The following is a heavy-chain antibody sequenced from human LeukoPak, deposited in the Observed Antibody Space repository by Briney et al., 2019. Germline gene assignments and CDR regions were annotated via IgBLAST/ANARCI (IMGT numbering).Heavy chain of an antibody. Sequence: GGSLRLSCAASGFTFSSYWMSWVRQAPGKGLEWVANIKQDGSEEYYVDSVKGRFTISRDNAKNSLYLQMNSLRAEDTAVYYCAREFGLGAMVNYFDYWGQGTLVTVSS. D-gene: IGHD5-18*01. V-gene: IGHV3-7*01. J-gene: IGHJ4*02. CDR1: GFTFSSYW. CDR2: IKQDGSEE. CDR3: AREFGLGAMVNYFDY.